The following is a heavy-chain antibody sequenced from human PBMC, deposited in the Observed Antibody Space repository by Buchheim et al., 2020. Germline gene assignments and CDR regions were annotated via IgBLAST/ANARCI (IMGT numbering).Heavy chain of an antibody. CDR1: GFAFSTYN. CDR3: ARAWEWSYHYTMDV. J-gene: IGHJ6*02. CDR2: ITSSSSTI. D-gene: IGHD2-8*01. Sequence: EVHLVESGGGLVQPGGSLRLSCAASGFAFSTYNMNWVRQAPGKGLEWVSYITSSSSTIYNADSVKGRFTISRDNAKNSLYLQMNSLRAEDTAVYYCARAWEWSYHYTMDVWGPGTT. V-gene: IGHV3-48*01.